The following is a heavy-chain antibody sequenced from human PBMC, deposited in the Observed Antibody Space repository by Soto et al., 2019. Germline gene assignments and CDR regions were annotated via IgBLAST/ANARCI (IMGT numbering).Heavy chain of an antibody. CDR1: GYTFTNYW. V-gene: IGHV5-10-1*01. CDR2: IDPTDSYT. CDR3: AKTYYYDSAGYYAPFDP. J-gene: IGHJ5*02. D-gene: IGHD3-22*01. Sequence: PGESLKISCKGSGYTFTNYWINWVRQEPGKGLEWMGRIDPTDSYTNYSPSFQGRVTISVDKSINTAYLQWSSLKASDTAMYYCAKTYYYDSAGYYAPFDPWGQGTLVTVSS.